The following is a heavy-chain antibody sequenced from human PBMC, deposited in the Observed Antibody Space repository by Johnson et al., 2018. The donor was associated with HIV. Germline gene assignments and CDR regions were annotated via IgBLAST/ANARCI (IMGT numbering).Heavy chain of an antibody. J-gene: IGHJ3*02. CDR2: ISGST. Sequence: EVQLIESGGRLVQPGGSLRLSCAASGFSFSSYGMNWVRQAPGKGLEWLSGISGSTYYPDSVKGRFTISRDNSKNTLYIQMNSLRAEDTAVYYCARVLWFGELFSRAFDIWGQGTMVTVSS. CDR1: GFSFSSYG. D-gene: IGHD3-10*01. CDR3: ARVLWFGELFSRAFDI. V-gene: IGHV3-23*01.